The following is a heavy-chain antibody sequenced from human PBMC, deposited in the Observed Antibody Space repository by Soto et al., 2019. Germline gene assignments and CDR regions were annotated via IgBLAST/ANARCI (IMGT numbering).Heavy chain of an antibody. J-gene: IGHJ4*02. D-gene: IGHD3-22*01. CDR1: GGSINSYY. CDR2: IYASGTT. CDR3: ARDLYFYDSAAFAYYFDF. V-gene: IGHV4-4*07. Sequence: SETLSLTCTVSGGSINSYYWSWIRQPAGKGLEYIGRIYASGTTNYNPSLKSRCTMSVDTSKNQFSLKLTSVTAADTAIYYCARDLYFYDSAAFAYYFDFWGQGALVTVSS.